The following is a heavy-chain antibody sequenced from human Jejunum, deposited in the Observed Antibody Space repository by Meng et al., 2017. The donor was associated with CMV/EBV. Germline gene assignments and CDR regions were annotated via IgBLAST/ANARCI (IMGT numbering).Heavy chain of an antibody. CDR1: GSVSSGSYF. CDR3: ARGEKRSQYYYGLDV. Sequence: GSVSSGSYFWSWIRQPPGRGLEWIGYVEYTGSTNYNPSLKSRVIISADTSKNQFSLKLRSVSAADTAVYYCARGEKRSQYYYGLDVWGQGTTVTVSS. V-gene: IGHV4-61*01. D-gene: IGHD1-26*01. J-gene: IGHJ6*02. CDR2: VEYTGST.